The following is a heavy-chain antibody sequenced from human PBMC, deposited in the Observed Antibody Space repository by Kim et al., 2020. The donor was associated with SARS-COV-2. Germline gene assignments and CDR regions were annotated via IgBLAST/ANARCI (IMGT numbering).Heavy chain of an antibody. J-gene: IGHJ4*02. D-gene: IGHD6-13*01. CDR3: ALSSSWFTTPFDA. Sequence: GGSLRLSCSVSGYTVGSAALHWVRQAPRKGLEYVSGISNNGASTFYADSVKGRFTISRDYSERKVYLQMSSLTIEDTGLYYCALSSSWFTTPFDAWGQGTLVAVSS. V-gene: IGHV3-64D*06. CDR1: GYTVGSAA. CDR2: ISNNGAST.